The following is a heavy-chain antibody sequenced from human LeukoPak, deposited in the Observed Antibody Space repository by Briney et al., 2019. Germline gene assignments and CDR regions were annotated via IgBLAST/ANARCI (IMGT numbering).Heavy chain of an antibody. Sequence: GASVKVSCKASGGTFSSYAISWVRQAPGQGLEWMGGIIPIFGTTNYAQNFQGRVTITADESTSTAYMELSSLRSEDTAVYYCARNVPEAYYYYMDVWGKGTTVTVSS. CDR3: ARNVPEAYYYYMDV. V-gene: IGHV1-69*13. J-gene: IGHJ6*03. D-gene: IGHD2-2*01. CDR1: GGTFSSYA. CDR2: IIPIFGTT.